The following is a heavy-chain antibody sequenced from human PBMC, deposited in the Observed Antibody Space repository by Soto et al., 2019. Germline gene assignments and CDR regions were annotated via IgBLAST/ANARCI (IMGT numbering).Heavy chain of an antibody. J-gene: IGHJ6*02. Sequence: GGSLRLSCAASGFTFTSHSMNWVRQAPGKGLEWVSFITSSSRSMYYADSVKGRFTISRDNAKNSLYLQMNSLRDEDTAVYYCARSGDDNDVMDVWGQGTTVTVSS. CDR2: ITSSSRSM. V-gene: IGHV3-48*02. CDR1: GFTFTSHS. D-gene: IGHD3-9*01. CDR3: ARSGDDNDVMDV.